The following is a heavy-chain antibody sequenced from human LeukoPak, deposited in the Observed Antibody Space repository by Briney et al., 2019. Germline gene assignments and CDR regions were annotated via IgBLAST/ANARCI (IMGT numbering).Heavy chain of an antibody. J-gene: IGHJ3*02. Sequence: GASVKVSCKASGYTFTDYYIHWVRQAPGQGLEWMGWINPNSGDTNYIQKFQGRVTMTRDTSISTAYMELSRLRSDDTAVYYCARDPNRNIAHDAFDIWGQGTMVTVSS. CDR2: INPNSGDT. D-gene: IGHD6-13*01. CDR3: ARDPNRNIAHDAFDI. CDR1: GYTFTDYY. V-gene: IGHV1-2*02.